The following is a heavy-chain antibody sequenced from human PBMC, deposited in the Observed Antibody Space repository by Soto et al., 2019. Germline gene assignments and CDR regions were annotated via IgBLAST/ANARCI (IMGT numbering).Heavy chain of an antibody. D-gene: IGHD2-21*01. CDR2: ISTAGNT. J-gene: IGHJ4*02. CDR3: ARGRDSGLYYFDY. V-gene: IGHV3-13*01. CDR1: GFTFSNYD. Sequence: EVQLVESGGDLVQPGGSLRLSCAASGFTFSNYDMHWVRQATGKGLEWVSTISTAGNTYSQGSVKGRFTISRENAKNSLYPQMNSLRDDDTAVYYCARGRDSGLYYFDYWGQVSLVSVSS.